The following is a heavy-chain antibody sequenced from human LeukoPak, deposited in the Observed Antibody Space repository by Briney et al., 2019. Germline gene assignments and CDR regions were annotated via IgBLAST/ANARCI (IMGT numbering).Heavy chain of an antibody. CDR2: INPNSGGT. D-gene: IGHD1-26*01. CDR3: AREWVQIVGATEAFDI. Sequence: GASVKVSCKASGYTFTGYYMHWVRQAPGQGLEWMGRINPNSGGTNYAQKFQGRVTMTRDTSISTAYMELSRLRSDDTAVYYCAREWVQIVGATEAFDIWGQGTMVTVSS. J-gene: IGHJ3*02. V-gene: IGHV1-2*06. CDR1: GYTFTGYY.